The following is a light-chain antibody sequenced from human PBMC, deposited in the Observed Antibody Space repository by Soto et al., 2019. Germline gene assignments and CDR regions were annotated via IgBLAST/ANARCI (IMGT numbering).Light chain of an antibody. CDR1: SSNIGAGYD. J-gene: IGLJ2*01. V-gene: IGLV1-40*01. Sequence: QSVLTQPPSVSGAHGQRVTISCTGSSSNIGAGYDVHWDQQLPGTAPKLLIYCKINRPSGVTDRFSGSKSGTSVSLAITGRKSEDEADYYFQSYSSGMRGLVFGGWTK. CDR3: QSYSSGMRGLV. CDR2: CKI.